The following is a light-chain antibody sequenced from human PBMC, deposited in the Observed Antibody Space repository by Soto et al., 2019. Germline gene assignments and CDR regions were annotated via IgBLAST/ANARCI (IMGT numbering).Light chain of an antibody. Sequence: DIQMTQSPSSLSASVGDRVTITCRASQSISSYLNWYQQKPGKAPKLLIYDASSLQSGVPSRFSGSGSGTDVTLTISSLQPEDFATYYCQQSYSTPRTTFGQGTKLEIK. CDR1: QSISSY. J-gene: IGKJ2*01. CDR2: DAS. V-gene: IGKV1-39*01. CDR3: QQSYSTPRTT.